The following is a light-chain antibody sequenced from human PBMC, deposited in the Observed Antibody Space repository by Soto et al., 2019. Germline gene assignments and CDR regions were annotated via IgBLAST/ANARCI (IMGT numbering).Light chain of an antibody. CDR1: SSDIGSNT. CDR2: GNS. Sequence: QSVLTQPPSASGTPGQRVTISCSGSSSDIGSNTVNWYQQLPGTAPKLLIYGNSNRPSGVPDRFSGSKSVTSASLAITGLQAEDEADYYCQSYDSSLSGSVFGTGTKGTVL. V-gene: IGLV1-40*01. J-gene: IGLJ1*01. CDR3: QSYDSSLSGSV.